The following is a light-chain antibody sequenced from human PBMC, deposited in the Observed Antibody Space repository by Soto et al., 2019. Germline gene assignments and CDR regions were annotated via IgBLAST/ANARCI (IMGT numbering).Light chain of an antibody. J-gene: IGKJ3*01. Sequence: DIQMTQSPSSLSASVGDRVTITCRASQSVDIYLNWYQQKPGKAPTLLIYTASSSPSGVPSTFSGSGSGTVFTLTISSLLPEDFATYYGQQSYSHPFTFGPGTKVDIK. CDR3: QQSYSHPFT. V-gene: IGKV1-39*01. CDR1: QSVDIY. CDR2: TAS.